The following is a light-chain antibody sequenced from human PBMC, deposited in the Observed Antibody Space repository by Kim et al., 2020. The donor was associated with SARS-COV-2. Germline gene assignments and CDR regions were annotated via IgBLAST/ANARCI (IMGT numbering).Light chain of an antibody. CDR2: DVT. CDR3: CSYAGTYTYV. CDR1: ISDVGAYNF. J-gene: IGLJ1*01. V-gene: IGLV2-11*03. Sequence: GQAGTISCTGSISDVGAYNFVSWYLQHPGTAPKLMIYDVTKRPSGVPDRFSGSKSGNTASLTISGLQAEDEADYYCCSYAGTYTYVFGTGTKVTVL.